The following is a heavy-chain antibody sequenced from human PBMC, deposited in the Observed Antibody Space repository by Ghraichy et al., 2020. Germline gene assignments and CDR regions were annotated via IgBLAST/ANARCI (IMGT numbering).Heavy chain of an antibody. CDR3: ARDVAYDCTGGVCYSHVYYYMDV. V-gene: IGHV1-46*03. D-gene: IGHD2-8*02. Sequence: ASVKVSCKASGYTFTSYYMHWVRQAPGQGLEWMGIINPSGGSTSYAQKFQGRVTMTRDTSTSTVYMELSSLRSEDTAVYYCARDVAYDCTGGVCYSHVYYYMDVWGKGTTVTVSS. J-gene: IGHJ6*03. CDR2: INPSGGST. CDR1: GYTFTSYY.